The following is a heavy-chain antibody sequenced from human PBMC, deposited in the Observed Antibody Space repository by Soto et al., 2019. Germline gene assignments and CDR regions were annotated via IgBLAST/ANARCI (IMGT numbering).Heavy chain of an antibody. J-gene: IGHJ4*02. Sequence: EVQLVESGGGLVQPGGSLRLSCAASGFTVSSNYMSWVRQAPGKGLEWVSVIYSGGSAYYADSVKGRFTISRDNSKNTLYLQMNSLSAEDTAVYYCARDGYSYGGGFFAYWGQGTLVTVSS. CDR2: IYSGGSA. V-gene: IGHV3-66*01. CDR1: GFTVSSNY. CDR3: ARDGYSYGGGFFAY. D-gene: IGHD5-18*01.